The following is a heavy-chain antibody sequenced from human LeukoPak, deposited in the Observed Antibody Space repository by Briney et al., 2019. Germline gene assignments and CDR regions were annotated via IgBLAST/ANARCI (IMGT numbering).Heavy chain of an antibody. CDR1: GFTVSSNY. D-gene: IGHD5-24*01. Sequence: TGGSLRLSCAASGFTVSSNYMNWVRQAPGKGLEWVSVIYSGGSTYYADSVKGRFTISRDNSKNTLHLQMNSLRAVDTAVYYCARGPGDGYNYAIFDSWGQGTLVTVSS. J-gene: IGHJ4*02. V-gene: IGHV3-53*01. CDR2: IYSGGST. CDR3: ARGPGDGYNYAIFDS.